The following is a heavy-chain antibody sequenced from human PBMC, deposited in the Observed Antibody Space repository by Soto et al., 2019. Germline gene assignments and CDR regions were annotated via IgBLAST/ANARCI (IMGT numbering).Heavy chain of an antibody. CDR2: ISNDGRDK. Sequence: SLRLSCTVSGFALSHYGIHWVRQAPGEGLQWVAVISNDGRDKQYAESVKGRITVSRDNAKGTVYLQINSLRPEDTAVYSCARQVFGSYFDFWGHGTLVTVSS. CDR3: ARQVFGSYFDF. J-gene: IGHJ4*01. D-gene: IGHD3-3*01. CDR1: GFALSHYG. V-gene: IGHV3-30*03.